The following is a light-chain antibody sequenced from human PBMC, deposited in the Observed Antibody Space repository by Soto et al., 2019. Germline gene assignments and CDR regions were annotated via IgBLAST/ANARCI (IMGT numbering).Light chain of an antibody. V-gene: IGLV2-8*01. CDR1: SRDVGGYNY. CDR3: SSYAASNNLV. Sequence: QSVLTQPHSASGSPGQSVTISCTGTSRDVGGYNYVSWYQQHPGNAPKLMIYEVSKRPSGVPDRFSGSKSGNTASLTVFGLQAEDEADYYCSSYAASNNLVFGTRTKVTVL. CDR2: EVS. J-gene: IGLJ1*01.